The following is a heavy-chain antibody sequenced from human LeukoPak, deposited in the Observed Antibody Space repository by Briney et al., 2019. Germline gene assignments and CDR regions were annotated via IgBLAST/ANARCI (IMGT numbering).Heavy chain of an antibody. J-gene: IGHJ4*02. CDR2: ISGTGTGT. Sequence: GGSLRLSCAVSGLTFSSYAISWVRQAPGKGLEWVSAISGTGTGTYYADTVKGRFTISRDNSKNTLYLQMNSLRAEDTAVYYCAKAPREVVAITYFDYWGQGTLVTVSS. D-gene: IGHD3-22*01. V-gene: IGHV3-23*01. CDR3: AKAPREVVAITYFDY. CDR1: GLTFSSYA.